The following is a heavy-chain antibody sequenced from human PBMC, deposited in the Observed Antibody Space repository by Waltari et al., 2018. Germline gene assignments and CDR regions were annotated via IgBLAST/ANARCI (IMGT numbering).Heavy chain of an antibody. D-gene: IGHD6-19*01. CDR2: IYYSGST. V-gene: IGHV4-39*01. CDR1: GGSISNSSYY. J-gene: IGHJ4*02. Sequence: QLQLQESGPGLVKPSETLSLTCTVSGGSISNSSYYWGWIRQPPGKGLELIGSIYYSGSTYYSPSLKSRVTISVDTSKNQFSLKLSSVTAADTAVYYCARHTGYSSPLGYWGQGTLVSVSS. CDR3: ARHTGYSSPLGY.